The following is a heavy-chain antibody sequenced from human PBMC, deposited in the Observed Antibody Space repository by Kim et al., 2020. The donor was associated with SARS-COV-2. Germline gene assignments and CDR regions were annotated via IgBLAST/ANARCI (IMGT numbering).Heavy chain of an antibody. CDR2: FYYSGYT. J-gene: IGHJ4*02. V-gene: IGHV4-39*01. Sequence: SETLSLTCTVSGASISGSNYYWSWIRQPPGKGLEWIGGFYYSGYTYDNPSLKSRVTISVDASKNQFSLRLSSLTAADTAVYYCAGGPDTAKTGYWGQGTLVTVSS. CDR3: AGGPDTAKTGY. CDR1: GASISGSNYY. D-gene: IGHD5-18*01.